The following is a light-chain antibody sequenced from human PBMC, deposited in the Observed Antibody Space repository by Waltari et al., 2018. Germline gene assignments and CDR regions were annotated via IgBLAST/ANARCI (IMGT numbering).Light chain of an antibody. CDR2: GVT. J-gene: IGLJ3*02. CDR1: SSDVGGYDY. V-gene: IGLV2-8*01. Sequence: QSALTQPPSASGSPGQSVTISCTGSSSDVGGYDYVSWYQHHPGKAPKLLIYGVTTRPAGVPDRFSGSKSGITASLTVSGLQAADEADYDCSSYVGSNHWVFGGGTTLTVL. CDR3: SSYVGSNHWV.